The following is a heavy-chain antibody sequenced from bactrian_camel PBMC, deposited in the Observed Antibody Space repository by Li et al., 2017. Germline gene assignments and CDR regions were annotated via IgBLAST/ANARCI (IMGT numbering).Heavy chain of an antibody. CDR2: IDADGET. D-gene: IGHD2*01. Sequence: HVQLVESGGGSVQAGGSLRLSCAARTGTFRSACMGWIRQASGQEREGVASIDADGETSYVDSVKGRFTVSRDNGKNSVYLQMDSLKLEDTAMYYCAADFGPYCSGPYLARRANFEGQGTQVTVS. J-gene: IGHJ4*01. V-gene: IGHV3S9*01. CDR1: TGTFRSAC.